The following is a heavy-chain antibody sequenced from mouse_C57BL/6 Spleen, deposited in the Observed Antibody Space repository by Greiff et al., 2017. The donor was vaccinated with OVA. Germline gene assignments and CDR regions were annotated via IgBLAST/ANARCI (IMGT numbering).Heavy chain of an antibody. V-gene: IGHV5-17*01. CDR2: ISSGSSTI. CDR3: ARTDYDEIFNY. J-gene: IGHJ2*01. Sequence: EVMLVESGGGLVKPGGSLKLSCAASGFTFSDYGMHWVRQAPEKGLEWVAYISSGSSTIYYADTVKGRFTISRDNAKNTLFLQMTSLRSEDTAMYYCARTDYDEIFNYWGQGTTLTVSS. CDR1: GFTFSDYG. D-gene: IGHD2-4*01.